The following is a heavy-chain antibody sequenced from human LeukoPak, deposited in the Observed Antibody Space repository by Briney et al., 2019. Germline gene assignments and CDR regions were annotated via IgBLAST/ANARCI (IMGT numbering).Heavy chain of an antibody. J-gene: IGHJ4*02. CDR1: GFTFSDYY. CDR3: ARAGYYYDSSGPTWRDFDY. D-gene: IGHD3-22*01. V-gene: IGHV3-11*01. CDR2: ISSSGSTI. Sequence: GGSLGLSCAASGFTFSDYYMSWIRQAPGKGLEWVSYISSSGSTIYYADSVKGRFTISRDNAKNSLYLQMNSLRAEDTAMYYCARAGYYYDSSGPTWRDFDYWGQGTLVTVSS.